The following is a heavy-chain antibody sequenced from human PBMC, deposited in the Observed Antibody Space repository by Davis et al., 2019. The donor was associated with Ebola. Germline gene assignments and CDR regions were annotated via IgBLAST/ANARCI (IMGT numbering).Heavy chain of an antibody. J-gene: IGHJ6*02. D-gene: IGHD2-2*02. CDR3: ARDKIVVVPAAIVADYYYYGMDV. CDR2: ISPYNGHT. V-gene: IGHV1-18*01. CDR1: GYSFVSYS. Sequence: ASVKVSCKASGYSFVSYSLTWLRRAPGQGLEWTGWISPYNGHTRYAQKFQGRVSMTTDTSTSTAYMELRSLRSDDTAVYYCARDKIVVVPAAIVADYYYYGMDVWGQGTTVTVSS.